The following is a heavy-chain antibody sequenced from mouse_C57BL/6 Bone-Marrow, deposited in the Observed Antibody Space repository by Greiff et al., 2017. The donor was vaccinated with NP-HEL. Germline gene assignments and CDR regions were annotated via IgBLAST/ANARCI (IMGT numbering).Heavy chain of an antibody. D-gene: IGHD1-1*01. CDR2: ISRGSSTI. CDR1: GFTFSDYG. Sequence: DVKLQESGGGLVKPGGSLKLSCAASGFTFSDYGMHWVRQAPEKGLEWVAYISRGSSTIYYADTVKGRFTISRDNAKNTLFLQMTSLRSEDTAMYYCARRRYYGFDYWGQGTTLTVSS. J-gene: IGHJ2*01. CDR3: ARRRYYGFDY. V-gene: IGHV5-17*01.